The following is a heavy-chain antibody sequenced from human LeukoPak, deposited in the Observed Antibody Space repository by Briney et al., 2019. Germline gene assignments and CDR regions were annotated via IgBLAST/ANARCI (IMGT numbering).Heavy chain of an antibody. CDR1: GYTFTSYG. D-gene: IGHD3-22*01. CDR3: ARDYYDSSGYPITFDY. V-gene: IGHV1-18*01. J-gene: IGHJ4*02. CDR2: ISGYNGNT. Sequence: ASVNVSCTTSGYTFTSYGISWVRQAPGQGLEWMGWISGYNGNTNYAQKLQGRVTMTTDTSTSTAYMELRSLRSDDTAVYFCARDYYDSSGYPITFDYWGQGTLVTVSS.